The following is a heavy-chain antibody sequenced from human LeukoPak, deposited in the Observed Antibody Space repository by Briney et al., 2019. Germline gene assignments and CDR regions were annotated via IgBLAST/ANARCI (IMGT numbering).Heavy chain of an antibody. CDR1: GFTFSSYW. V-gene: IGHV3-7*01. CDR2: IRYDGTVK. J-gene: IGHJ4*02. D-gene: IGHD5-18*01. Sequence: GGSLRLSCEASGFTFSSYWTTWVRQAPGKGLEWLANIRYDGTVKFYAASVKGRFTISRDNARNSLYLQMNSLRVEDTGVYYCATSLDAAMNTGGQGILVTVSS. CDR3: ATSLDAAMNT.